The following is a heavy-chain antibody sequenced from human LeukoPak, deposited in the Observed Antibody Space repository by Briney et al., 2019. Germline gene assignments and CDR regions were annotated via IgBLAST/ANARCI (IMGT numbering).Heavy chain of an antibody. Sequence: SETLSLTCTVSGGSISSYYWSWIRQPPGKGLEWIGYIYYSGSTNYNPSLKSRVTISVDTSKNQSSLKLSSVTAADTAVYYCARQVAVWGSYIDYWGQGTLVTVSS. V-gene: IGHV4-59*08. CDR2: IYYSGST. J-gene: IGHJ4*02. CDR3: ARQVAVWGSYIDY. D-gene: IGHD3-16*01. CDR1: GGSISSYY.